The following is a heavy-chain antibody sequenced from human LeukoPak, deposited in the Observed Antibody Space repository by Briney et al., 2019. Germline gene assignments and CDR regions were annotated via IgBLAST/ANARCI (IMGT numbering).Heavy chain of an antibody. V-gene: IGHV3-23*01. Sequence: GGSLRLSCAASGFTFSSYWMNWARQAPGKGLEWVSVISGSGDSTYYADSVKGRFTISRDNSKNTLYLQMNSLRAEDTAVYYCAKPSRYYYDSSGFYFLSDFDYWGQGTLVTVSS. CDR3: AKPSRYYYDSSGFYFLSDFDY. D-gene: IGHD3-22*01. CDR1: GFTFSSYW. J-gene: IGHJ4*02. CDR2: ISGSGDST.